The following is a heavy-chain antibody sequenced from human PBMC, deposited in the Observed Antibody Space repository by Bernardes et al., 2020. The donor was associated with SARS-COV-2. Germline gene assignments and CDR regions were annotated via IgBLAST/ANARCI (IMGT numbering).Heavy chain of an antibody. CDR3: AIPPTNYDRYGMDV. CDR1: GYPFTGYY. CDR2: INPNSGGT. D-gene: IGHD3-22*01. Sequence: ASVKVSCKASGYPFTGYYMHWVRQAPGQGLEWMGWINPNSGGTNYAQNFQGRVTMTRDTSISTAYMELSRLRSDDTAVYYCAIPPTNYDRYGMDVWGQGTTVTVYS. V-gene: IGHV1-2*02. J-gene: IGHJ6*02.